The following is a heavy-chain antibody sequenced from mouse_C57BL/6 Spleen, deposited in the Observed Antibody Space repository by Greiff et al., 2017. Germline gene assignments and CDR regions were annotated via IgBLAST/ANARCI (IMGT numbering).Heavy chain of an antibody. V-gene: IGHV5-4*03. Sequence: EVKLMESGGGLVKPGGSLKLSCAASGFTFSSYAMSWVRQTPEKRLEWVATISDGGSYTYYPDNVKGRFTISRDNAKNNLYLQMSHLKSEDTAMYYCARNGNYSAGFAYWGQGTLVTVSA. CDR2: ISDGGSYT. J-gene: IGHJ3*01. CDR3: ARNGNYSAGFAY. D-gene: IGHD2-1*01. CDR1: GFTFSSYA.